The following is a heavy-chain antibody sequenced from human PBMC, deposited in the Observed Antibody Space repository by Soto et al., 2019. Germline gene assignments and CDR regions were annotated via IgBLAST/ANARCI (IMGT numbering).Heavy chain of an antibody. CDR3: ARGWFGPDV. J-gene: IGHJ6*04. CDR1: GLTFSGRS. CDR2: IDNAGTDS. D-gene: IGHD3-10*01. V-gene: IGHV3-74*01. Sequence: EVQLVESGGGLFQLGGSLRLSCAAPGLTFSGRSMNWVRQAPGKGLVWVSGIDNAGTDSTYADSVKGRFTSSRDNAKNTLYLQMNSLRVEDTAVYYCARGWFGPDVWGKGTTVTVSS.